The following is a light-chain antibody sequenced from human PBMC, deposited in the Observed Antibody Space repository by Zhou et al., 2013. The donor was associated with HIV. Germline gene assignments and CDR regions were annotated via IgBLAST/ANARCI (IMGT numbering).Light chain of an antibody. J-gene: IGKJ5*01. Sequence: DIQMTQSPSTLSASVGDRVTITCRASESLNNWLAWYQQKPGKAPKLLIHRASSLETDVPSRFSGSGSGTEFTLTISSLQPDDFATYYCQQCDNYSITFGQGTRLEIK. CDR2: RAS. CDR1: ESLNNW. V-gene: IGKV1-5*03. CDR3: QQCDNYSIT.